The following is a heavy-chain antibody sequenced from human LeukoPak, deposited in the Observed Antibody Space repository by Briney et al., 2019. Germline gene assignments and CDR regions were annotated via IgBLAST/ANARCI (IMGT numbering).Heavy chain of an antibody. CDR1: GLTFSSYA. CDR3: AREGGSSWYWLGAFDI. J-gene: IGHJ3*02. V-gene: IGHV3-30*04. D-gene: IGHD6-13*01. Sequence: GGSLGLSCAASGLTFSSYAMHWVRQAPGKGLEWVAVISYDGSNKYYADSVKGRFTISRDNSKNTLYLQMNSLRAEDTAVYYCAREGGSSWYWLGAFDIWGQGTMVTVSS. CDR2: ISYDGSNK.